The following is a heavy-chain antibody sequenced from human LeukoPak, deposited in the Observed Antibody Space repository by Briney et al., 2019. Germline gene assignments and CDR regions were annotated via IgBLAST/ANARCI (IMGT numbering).Heavy chain of an antibody. J-gene: IGHJ5*02. V-gene: IGHV3-20*01. CDR2: INWNGGST. CDR1: GFTFDDYG. Sequence: GGSLRLSCAASGFTFDDYGMSWVRQAPGKGLEWVSGINWNGGSTGYADSVKGRFTISRDNAKNSLYPQMNSLRAEDTALYHCARVYYDSSGYYYWFDPWGQGTLVTVSS. CDR3: ARVYYDSSGYYYWFDP. D-gene: IGHD3-22*01.